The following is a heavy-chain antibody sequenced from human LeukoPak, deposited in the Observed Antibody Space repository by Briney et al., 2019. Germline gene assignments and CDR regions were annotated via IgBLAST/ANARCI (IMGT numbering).Heavy chain of an antibody. CDR1: GFNFANHA. D-gene: IGHD2-21*02. CDR3: VREDTPATANY. V-gene: IGHV3-23*01. CDR2: ISGSGDIT. J-gene: IGHJ4*02. Sequence: GGSLRPSCAASGFNFANHAMSWVRQTPGKGLEWVSAISGSGDITYYADSVTGRFTISRDNSKDTLFLQMHSLRPGDTAVYYCVREDTPATANYWGQGTLVTISS.